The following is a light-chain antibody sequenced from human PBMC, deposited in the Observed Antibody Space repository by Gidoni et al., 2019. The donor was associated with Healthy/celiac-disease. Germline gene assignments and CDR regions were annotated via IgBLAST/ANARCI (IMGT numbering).Light chain of an antibody. CDR2: GAS. CDR3: QQYGSSLTWT. V-gene: IGKV3-20*01. CDR1: QSVSSSY. Sequence: EIVLTQSPGTLSLSPGERATLSCSASQSVSSSYLAWYQQKPGQAPRLLIYGASSRATGIPDRVSGSGSGTDFTLTISRLEPEDFAVYYCQQYGSSLTWTFGQGTKVEIK. J-gene: IGKJ1*01.